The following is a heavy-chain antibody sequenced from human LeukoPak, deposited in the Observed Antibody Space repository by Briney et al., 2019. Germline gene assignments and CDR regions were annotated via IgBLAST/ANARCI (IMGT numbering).Heavy chain of an antibody. Sequence: GASVKVSCKASGYTFTGYYMHWVRQAPGQGLEWMGWINPNSGGTNYAQKFQGRVTMTRDTSISTAYMELSRLRSDDTAVYYCARGGAELIPPLLWFGEFPFDYWGQGTPVTVSS. V-gene: IGHV1-2*02. CDR3: ARGGAELIPPLLWFGEFPFDY. J-gene: IGHJ4*02. CDR1: GYTFTGYY. CDR2: INPNSGGT. D-gene: IGHD3-10*01.